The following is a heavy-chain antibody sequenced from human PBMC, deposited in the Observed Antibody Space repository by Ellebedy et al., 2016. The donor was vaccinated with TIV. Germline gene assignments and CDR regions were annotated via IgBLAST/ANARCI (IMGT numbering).Heavy chain of an antibody. CDR3: ARQRCGGDCYSDY. Sequence: SETLSLTCAVYGGSFSGYYWSWIRQPPGKGLEWIGEINHSGSTNYNPPLKSRVTISVDTSKNQFSLKLSSVTAADTAVYYCARQRCGGDCYSDYWGQGTLVTVSS. CDR1: GGSFSGYY. V-gene: IGHV4-34*01. D-gene: IGHD2-21*02. CDR2: INHSGST. J-gene: IGHJ4*02.